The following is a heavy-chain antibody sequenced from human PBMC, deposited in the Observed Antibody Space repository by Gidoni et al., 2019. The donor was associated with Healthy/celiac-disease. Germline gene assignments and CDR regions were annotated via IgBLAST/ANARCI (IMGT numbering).Heavy chain of an antibody. Sequence: EVQLLESGGGLVQPGGSLRLSCADSGFTFSSYAMSWVRQAPGKGLEWVSAISGSGGSTYYADSVKGRFTISRDNSKNTLYLQMNSLRAEDTAVYYCAKVHINGDYYFDYWGQGTLVTVSS. CDR2: ISGSGGST. V-gene: IGHV3-23*01. D-gene: IGHD4-17*01. CDR1: GFTFSSYA. CDR3: AKVHINGDYYFDY. J-gene: IGHJ4*02.